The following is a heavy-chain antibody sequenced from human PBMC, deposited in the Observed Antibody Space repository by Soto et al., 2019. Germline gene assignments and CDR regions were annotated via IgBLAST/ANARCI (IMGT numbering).Heavy chain of an antibody. CDR3: ARTPGYGYTGYYFDY. D-gene: IGHD5-18*01. Sequence: QVQLQESGPGLVKPSGTLSLTCAVSGGSISSSNWWSWVRQPPGKGLEWIGEIYHSGSTNYNPSLKSRVTISVDKSKNQFSLKLSSVTAADTAVYSCARTPGYGYTGYYFDYWGQGTLVTVSS. CDR1: GGSISSSNW. CDR2: IYHSGST. V-gene: IGHV4-4*02. J-gene: IGHJ4*02.